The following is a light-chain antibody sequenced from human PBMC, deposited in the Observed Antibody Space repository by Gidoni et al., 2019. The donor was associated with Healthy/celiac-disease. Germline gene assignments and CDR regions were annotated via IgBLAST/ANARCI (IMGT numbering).Light chain of an antibody. Sequence: DIVLTQSPATLSLSPGERATLSCGASQLVSSYLAWYQQKPGPAPRHLINDASNRATGIPAGFSGSGSETDLTLTISSREPEDFAVYYCQQRSNWLLTFGEGTKVEIK. CDR3: QQRSNWLLT. J-gene: IGKJ4*01. CDR2: DAS. V-gene: IGKV3-11*01. CDR1: QLVSSY.